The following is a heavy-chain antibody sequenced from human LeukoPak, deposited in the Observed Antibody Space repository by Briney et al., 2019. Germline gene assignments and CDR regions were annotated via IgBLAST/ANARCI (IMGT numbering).Heavy chain of an antibody. CDR1: GFTFSSYG. V-gene: IGHV3-30*18. CDR3: AKDRSSWYNYYGMDV. CDR2: ISYDGSNK. D-gene: IGHD6-13*01. Sequence: GGSLRLSCAASGFTFSSYGMHWVRQAPGKGLEWVAVISYDGSNKYYADSVKGRFTISRDNSKNTLYLQMNSLRAEDTAVYYCAKDRSSWYNYYGMDVWGQGTTVTVSS. J-gene: IGHJ6*02.